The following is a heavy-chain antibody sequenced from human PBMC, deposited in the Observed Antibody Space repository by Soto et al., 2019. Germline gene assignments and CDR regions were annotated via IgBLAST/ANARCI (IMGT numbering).Heavy chain of an antibody. V-gene: IGHV3-30-3*01. CDR1: GFTFNDAY. CDR2: ISYDGSNE. Sequence: GVSLRLSCTASGFTFNDAYMTWVRQAPGKGLEWVAVISYDGSNEYYADSVKGRFTISRDNSKNTLYLQMNSLRVEDTALYYCARETYRGFYFDYWGQGTLVTVSS. CDR3: ARETYRGFYFDY. J-gene: IGHJ4*02. D-gene: IGHD4-4*01.